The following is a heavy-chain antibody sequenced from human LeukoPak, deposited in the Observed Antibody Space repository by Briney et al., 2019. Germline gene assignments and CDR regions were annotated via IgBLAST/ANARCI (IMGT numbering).Heavy chain of an antibody. J-gene: IGHJ5*02. Sequence: SEALSLTCTVSGGSMSGGGYYWTPIRQHPGKGPEWIGYIYYSGSTYYNPSLKSRVTISVDTSKNQFSLKLSSVTAADTAVYYCARDCSSGYLNWFDPWGQGTLVTVSS. CDR1: GGSMSGGGYY. V-gene: IGHV4-31*03. CDR2: IYYSGST. CDR3: ARDCSSGYLNWFDP. D-gene: IGHD3-22*01.